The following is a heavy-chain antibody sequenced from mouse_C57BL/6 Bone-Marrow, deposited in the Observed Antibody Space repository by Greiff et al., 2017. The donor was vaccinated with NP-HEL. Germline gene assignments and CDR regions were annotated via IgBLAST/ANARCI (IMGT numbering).Heavy chain of an antibody. J-gene: IGHJ1*03. CDR3: ARRGYYYGSNYWYFDV. V-gene: IGHV1-19*01. CDR1: GYTFTDYY. Sequence: VQLKESGPVLVKPGASVKMSCKASGYTFTDYYMNWVKQSHGKSLEWIGVINPYNGGTSYNQKFKGKATLTVDKSSSTAYMELNSLTSEDSAVYYCARRGYYYGSNYWYFDVWGTGTTVTVSS. CDR2: INPYNGGT. D-gene: IGHD1-1*01.